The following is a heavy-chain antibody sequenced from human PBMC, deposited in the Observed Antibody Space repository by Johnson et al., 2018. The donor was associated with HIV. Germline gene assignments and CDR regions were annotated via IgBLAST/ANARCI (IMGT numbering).Heavy chain of an antibody. D-gene: IGHD6-19*01. CDR1: GFTFSSYA. CDR2: ISYDGSNK. V-gene: IGHV3-30-3*01. CDR3: ARATQWLGAFDI. Sequence: QVQLVESGGGVVQPGRSLRLSCAASGFTFSSYAMHWVRQAPDKGLEWVAVISYDGSNKYYADSVKGRFTISRDNSKNTLYLQMNSLRAEDTAVYYCARATQWLGAFDIWGQGTMVTVSS. J-gene: IGHJ3*02.